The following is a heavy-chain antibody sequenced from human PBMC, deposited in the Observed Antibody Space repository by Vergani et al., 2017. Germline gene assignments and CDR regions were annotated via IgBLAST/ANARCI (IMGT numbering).Heavy chain of an antibody. V-gene: IGHV4-61*02. CDR1: GASINNDFYY. CDR3: ARDNKQLRPRPFDL. D-gene: IGHD4-23*01. J-gene: IGHJ3*01. Sequence: QVQLQESGPGLVKPSQTLSLTCTVSGASINNDFYYWHWIRQPAGKGLEWIGRIYVSGITDYNSSLQSRVSMSVDTAKNQFSLTLTSVTVADTAVYCCARDNKQLRPRPFDLWGQGTMVTVSS. CDR2: IYVSGIT.